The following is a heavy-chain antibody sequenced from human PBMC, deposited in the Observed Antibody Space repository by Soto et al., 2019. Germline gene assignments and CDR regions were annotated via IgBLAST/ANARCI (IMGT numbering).Heavy chain of an antibody. Sequence: QVQLVESGGGVVQPGRSLRLSCAASGFTFSSHGMHWVRQAPGKGLEWVAVIWYDGSKKYYADSVKGRLTISRDNSKNTLYLQMNSLRAEDTAVLYCARGNLGLDYWGQGTLVTVSS. V-gene: IGHV3-33*01. J-gene: IGHJ4*02. D-gene: IGHD3-16*01. CDR2: IWYDGSKK. CDR1: GFTFSSHG. CDR3: ARGNLGLDY.